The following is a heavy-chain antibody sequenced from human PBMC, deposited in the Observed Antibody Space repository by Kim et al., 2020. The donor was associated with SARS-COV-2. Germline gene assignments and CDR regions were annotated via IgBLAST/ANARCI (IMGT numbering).Heavy chain of an antibody. CDR1: GFTVSSNY. Sequence: GGSLRLSCAASGFTVSSNYMSWVRQAPGKGLEWVSVIYSGGSTYYADSVKGRFTISRHNSKNTLYLQMNSLRAEDTAVYYCARDKGDGYDSTYGMDVWGQGTTVTVSS. CDR3: ARDKGDGYDSTYGMDV. V-gene: IGHV3-53*04. CDR2: IYSGGST. J-gene: IGHJ6*02. D-gene: IGHD5-12*01.